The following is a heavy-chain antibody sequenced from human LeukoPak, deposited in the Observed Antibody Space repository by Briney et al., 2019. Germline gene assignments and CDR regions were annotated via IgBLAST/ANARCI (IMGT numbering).Heavy chain of an antibody. CDR1: GYTFTGYY. V-gene: IGHV1-2*02. D-gene: IGHD3-22*01. CDR3: ARVRYYDSSGYYSFDY. CDR2: INPNSGGT. Sequence: ASVKVSCKASGYTFTGYYMHWVRQAPGQGLEWMGWINPNSGGTNYAQKFQGRVTMTRDTSISTAYMELSRLRSDDTAVYYCARVRYYDSSGYYSFDYWGQGTLVTVSS. J-gene: IGHJ4*02.